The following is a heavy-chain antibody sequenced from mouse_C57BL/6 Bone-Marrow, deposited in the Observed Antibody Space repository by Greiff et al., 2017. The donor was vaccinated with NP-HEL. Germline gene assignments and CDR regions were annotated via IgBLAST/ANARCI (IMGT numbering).Heavy chain of an antibody. J-gene: IGHJ4*01. CDR3: TRWTAQATYYAMDY. CDR1: GFTFSDAW. V-gene: IGHV6-6*01. CDR2: IRNKANNHAT. D-gene: IGHD3-2*02. Sequence: EVKVEESGGGLVQPGGSMKLSCAASGFTFSDAWMDWVRQSPEKGLEWVAEIRNKANNHATYYAESVKGRFTISRDDSKSSVYLQMNSLRAEDTGIYYCTRWTAQATYYAMDYWGQGTSVTVSS.